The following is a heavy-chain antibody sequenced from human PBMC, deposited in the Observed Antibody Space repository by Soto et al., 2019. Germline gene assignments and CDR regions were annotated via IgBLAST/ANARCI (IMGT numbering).Heavy chain of an antibody. CDR3: AKDVHYDSSGGLDY. Sequence: EVRLLESGGGLEQPGGSLRLSCTTPGFTFDNFAMSWVRQAPGRGLEWVSAISGGGGGKYYADSVKGRFIISRDNSKNTVYLQLNGLRTEDTAVYYCAKDVHYDSSGGLDYWGQGTLVTVSS. J-gene: IGHJ4*02. V-gene: IGHV3-23*01. CDR1: GFTFDNFA. CDR2: ISGGGGGK. D-gene: IGHD3-22*01.